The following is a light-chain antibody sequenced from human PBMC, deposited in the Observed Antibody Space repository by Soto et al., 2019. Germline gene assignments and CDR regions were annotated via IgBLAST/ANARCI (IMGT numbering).Light chain of an antibody. CDR1: YGDVGGSNY. CDR2: EVI. V-gene: IGLV2-8*01. CDR3: SSNVVGTNLKI. J-gene: IGLJ2*01. Sequence: QSALTQPPSASGSPGQSVTISCTGTYGDVGGSNYVSWYQQHPGKAPKLVIYEVIQRPSGVPDRFSGSRSGNTASLTVSRLQAEDEADYYCSSNVVGTNLKIFGGGTKVTVL.